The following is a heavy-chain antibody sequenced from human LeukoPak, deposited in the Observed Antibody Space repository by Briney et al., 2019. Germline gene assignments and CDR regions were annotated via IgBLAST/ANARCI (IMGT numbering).Heavy chain of an antibody. J-gene: IGHJ4*02. CDR2: IYPGDSDT. CDR3: ARLYYSASGYPDY. V-gene: IGHV5-51*01. D-gene: IGHD3-22*01. CDR1: GYSLTNYW. Sequence: GESLKISCKGSGYSLTNYWIGWVRQMPGKGLEWMGIIYPGDSDTRYSPSFQGQVTISADKSINTAYLQWSSLKTSDTAIYYCARLYYSASGYPDYWGQGTLVTVSS.